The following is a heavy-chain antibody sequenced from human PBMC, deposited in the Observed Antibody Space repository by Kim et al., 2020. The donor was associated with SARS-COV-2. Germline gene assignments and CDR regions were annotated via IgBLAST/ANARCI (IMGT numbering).Heavy chain of an antibody. V-gene: IGHV1-58*01. CDR3: GAGGRTVTTGL. J-gene: IGHJ4*02. Sequence: TNYAQKFQERVTITRDMSTSTAYMELSSLRSEDTAVYYCGAGGRTVTTGLWGQGTLVTVSS. CDR2: T. D-gene: IGHD4-17*01.